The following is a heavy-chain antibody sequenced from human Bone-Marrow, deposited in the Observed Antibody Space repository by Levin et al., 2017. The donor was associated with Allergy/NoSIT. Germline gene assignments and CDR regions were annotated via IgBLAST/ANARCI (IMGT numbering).Heavy chain of an antibody. D-gene: IGHD2-15*01. Sequence: GESLKISCAASGFTFSSYWMSWVRQAPGKGLEWVANIKQDGSEKYYVDSVKGRFTISRDNAKNSLYLQMNSLRAEDTAVYYCARLSDIVVVVAATSNWFDPWGQGTLVTVSS. J-gene: IGHJ5*02. CDR3: ARLSDIVVVVAATSNWFDP. V-gene: IGHV3-7*01. CDR1: GFTFSSYW. CDR2: IKQDGSEK.